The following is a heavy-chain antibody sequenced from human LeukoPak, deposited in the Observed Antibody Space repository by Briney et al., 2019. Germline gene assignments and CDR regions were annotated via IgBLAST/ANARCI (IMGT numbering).Heavy chain of an antibody. CDR1: GFTFSSYA. D-gene: IGHD1-26*01. CDR2: ISYDGSNK. V-gene: IGHV3-30*04. CDR3: ARGENRGSYYFSYYYYYYMDV. J-gene: IGHJ6*03. Sequence: GGSLRLSCAASGFTFSSYAMHWVRQAPGKGLEWVAVISYDGSNKYYADSVKGRFTISRDNSKNTLYLQMNSLRAEDTAVYYCARGENRGSYYFSYYYYYYMDVWGKGTTVTVSS.